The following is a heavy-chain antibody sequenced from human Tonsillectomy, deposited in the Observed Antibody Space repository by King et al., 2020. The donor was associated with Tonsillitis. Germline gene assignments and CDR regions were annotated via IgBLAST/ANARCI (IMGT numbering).Heavy chain of an antibody. Sequence: VQLVESGGGLIQPGGSLRLSCAASGFTVKSNNMNWVRQAPGKGLEWVSVLYRGCRTYFVDSGKGRFSFSKDKANNTFYLEMNSLRDGDTAVYYCARGLRAVTVYGPTSSWSDYMDVWGKGTTVTVSS. J-gene: IGHJ6*03. CDR2: LYRGCRT. CDR1: GFTVKSNN. V-gene: IGHV3-53*01. CDR3: ARGLRAVTVYGPTSSWSDYMDV. D-gene: IGHD2-8*01.